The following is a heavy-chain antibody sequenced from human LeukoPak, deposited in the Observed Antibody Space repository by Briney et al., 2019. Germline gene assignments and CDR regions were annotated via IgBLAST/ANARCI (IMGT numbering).Heavy chain of an antibody. CDR2: ISGTSTYI. D-gene: IGHD3-10*01. CDR1: GFTFSDHY. V-gene: IGHV3-11*06. J-gene: IGHJ6*02. Sequence: GGSLRLSCAASGFTFSDHYMHWVRQAPGKGLEWVSSISGTSTYIHYADSVRGRFTISRDNAKNSLYLQMNSLRAEDTAVYYCARDRGFIGVFYNGIDVWGQGTTVTVSS. CDR3: ARDRGFIGVFYNGIDV.